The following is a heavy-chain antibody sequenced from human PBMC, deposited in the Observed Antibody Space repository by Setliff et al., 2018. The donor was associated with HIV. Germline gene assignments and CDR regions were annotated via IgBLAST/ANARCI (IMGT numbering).Heavy chain of an antibody. CDR1: GYTFTTYS. D-gene: IGHD3-10*01. CDR3: ARGALLAVFDFDH. J-gene: IGHJ4*01. Sequence: ASVKVSCKASGYTFTTYSIHWVRQAPGQSLEWMGWINVGKGDTKYSQELQGRITLTTDTSANTAYMELSSLRSDDTAEYFCARGALLAVFDFDHWGHGTLVTVSS. CDR2: INVGKGDT. V-gene: IGHV1-3*01.